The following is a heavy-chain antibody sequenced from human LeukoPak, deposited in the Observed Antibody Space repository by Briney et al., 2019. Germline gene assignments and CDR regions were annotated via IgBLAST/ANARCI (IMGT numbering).Heavy chain of an antibody. CDR1: GYTFTGYY. CDR3: ARDITSEYFDWLHPDY. CDR2: INPNSGGT. Sequence: ASVKVSCKASGYTFTGYYMHWVRQAPGQGLEWMGWINPNSGGTNYEQKFQGRVTMTRDTSISTAYMGLSRLRSDDTAVYYCARDITSEYFDWLHPDYWGQGTLVTVSS. D-gene: IGHD3-9*01. V-gene: IGHV1-2*02. J-gene: IGHJ4*02.